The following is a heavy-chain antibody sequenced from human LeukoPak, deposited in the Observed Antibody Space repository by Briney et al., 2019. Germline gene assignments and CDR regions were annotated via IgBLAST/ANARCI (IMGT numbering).Heavy chain of an antibody. CDR3: ASGLYYDSSGYPDY. J-gene: IGHJ4*02. V-gene: IGHV3-48*03. CDR2: ISSSGSTI. Sequence: GGSLRLSCAASGFTFSSYAMNWVRQAPGKGLEWVSYISSSGSTIYYADSVKGRFTISRDNAKNSLYLQMNSLRAEDTAVYYCASGLYYDSSGYPDYWGQGTLVTVSS. D-gene: IGHD3-22*01. CDR1: GFTFSSYA.